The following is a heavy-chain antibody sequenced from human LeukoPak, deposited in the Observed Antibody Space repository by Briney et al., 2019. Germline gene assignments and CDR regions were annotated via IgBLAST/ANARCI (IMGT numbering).Heavy chain of an antibody. J-gene: IGHJ5*02. CDR3: AREGDGYNYGNWFDP. V-gene: IGHV1-18*01. Sequence: ASVKVSCKASGYTFISYGISWVRQAPGQGLEWMGWISAYNGNTNYAQKIQGRVTMTTDTFTSTAYMELRSLRSDDTAVYYCAREGDGYNYGNWFDPWGQGTLVTVS. CDR2: ISAYNGNT. D-gene: IGHD5-24*01. CDR1: GYTFISYG.